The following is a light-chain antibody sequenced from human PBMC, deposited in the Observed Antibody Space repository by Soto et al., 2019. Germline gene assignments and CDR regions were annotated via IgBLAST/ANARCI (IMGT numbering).Light chain of an antibody. V-gene: IGKV3-11*01. CDR1: QSVSSY. CDR2: DAS. J-gene: IGKJ5*01. CDR3: QQLNSFPIT. Sequence: EIVLTQSPATPSLSPGERATLSCRASQSVSSYLAWYQQKPGQAPRLLIYDASNRATGIPARFSGSGSGTDFTLTISSLQPEDFATYYCQQLNSFPITFGQGTRLEIK.